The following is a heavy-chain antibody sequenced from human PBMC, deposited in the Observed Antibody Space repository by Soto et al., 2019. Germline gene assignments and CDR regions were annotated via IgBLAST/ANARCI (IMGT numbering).Heavy chain of an antibody. CDR2: IDPSDSYT. CDR3: AKKTYYYDSSGYYLDAFDI. Sequence: EASVKVSCKASGYTFTSYWISWVRQMPGKGLEWMGRIDPSDSYTNYSPSFQGHVTISADKSISTAYLQWSSLKASDTAMYYCAKKTYYYDSSGYYLDAFDIWGQGTMVTVSS. V-gene: IGHV5-10-1*01. J-gene: IGHJ3*02. D-gene: IGHD3-22*01. CDR1: GYTFTSYW.